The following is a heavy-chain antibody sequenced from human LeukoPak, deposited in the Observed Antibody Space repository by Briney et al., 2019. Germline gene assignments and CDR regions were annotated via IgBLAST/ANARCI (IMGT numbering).Heavy chain of an antibody. V-gene: IGHV4-34*01. D-gene: IGHD4-11*01. CDR1: GGSFSGYY. Sequence: PSETLSLTCAVYGGSFSGYYWSWIRQPPGKGLEWIGEINHSGSTNYNPSLKSRVTISVDTSKNQFSLKLSSVTAADTAVYCCASASITRYYFDYWGQGTLATVSS. CDR3: ASASITRYYFDY. J-gene: IGHJ4*02. CDR2: INHSGST.